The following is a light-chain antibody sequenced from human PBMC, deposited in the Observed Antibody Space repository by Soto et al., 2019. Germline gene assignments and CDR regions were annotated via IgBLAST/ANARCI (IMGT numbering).Light chain of an antibody. CDR3: QQRGNWPLPWT. Sequence: EIVLTQSPATLSSSPGERATLSYRASQTVGNYLAWYQQKPGQVPRLLIYNASNRATGVPVRFSGSGSGTEFTLTISSLEPEDFAVYYCQQRGNWPLPWTFGQGAKVEI. V-gene: IGKV3-11*01. J-gene: IGKJ1*01. CDR1: QTVGNY. CDR2: NAS.